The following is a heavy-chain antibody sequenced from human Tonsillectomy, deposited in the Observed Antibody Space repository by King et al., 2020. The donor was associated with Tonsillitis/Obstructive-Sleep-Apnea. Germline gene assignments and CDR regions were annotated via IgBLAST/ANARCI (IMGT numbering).Heavy chain of an antibody. V-gene: IGHV7-4-1*02. D-gene: IGHD6-19*01. CDR1: GYTFTSYY. CDR2: INTNTGNP. CDR3: ATAGIGEQWLVRYWIFDL. Sequence: VQLVESGAEVQKPGASVKVSCKASGYTFTSYYIHWVRQAPGQGLEWVGWINTNTGNPTYAQGFTGRFVFSLDTSDSTAYLQISSLKSEDTAVYYCATAGIGEQWLVRYWIFDLWGRGTLVTVSS. J-gene: IGHJ2*01.